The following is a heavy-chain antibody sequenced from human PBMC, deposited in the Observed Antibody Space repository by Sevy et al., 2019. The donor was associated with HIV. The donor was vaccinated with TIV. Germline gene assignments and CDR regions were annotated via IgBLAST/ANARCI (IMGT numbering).Heavy chain of an antibody. CDR3: ATGGKGDYYYYYMDV. CDR2: FDPEDGET. CDR1: GYTLTELS. V-gene: IGHV1-24*01. D-gene: IGHD6-13*01. J-gene: IGHJ6*03. Sequence: ASVKVSCKVSGYTLTELSMHWVRQAPGKGLEWMGGFDPEDGETIYDQKFQGRVTMTEDTSTDTAYMELSSLRSEDTAVYYCATGGKGDYYYYYMDVWGKGTTVTVSS.